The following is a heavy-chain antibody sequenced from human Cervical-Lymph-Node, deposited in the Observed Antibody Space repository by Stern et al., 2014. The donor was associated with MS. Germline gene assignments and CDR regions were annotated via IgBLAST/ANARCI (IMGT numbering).Heavy chain of an antibody. Sequence: VQLVESGGGFVQPGGSLRLSCAASGFTFSSYWMSCVRQAPGKGLEWVANIKQDGSEKYYVDSVKGRFTISRDNAKNSLYLQMNSLRAEDTAVYYCARDSPYSYGYVEDYYYGMDVWGQGTTVTVSS. CDR1: GFTFSSYW. CDR3: ARDSPYSYGYVEDYYYGMDV. V-gene: IGHV3-7*01. D-gene: IGHD5-18*01. J-gene: IGHJ6*02. CDR2: IKQDGSEK.